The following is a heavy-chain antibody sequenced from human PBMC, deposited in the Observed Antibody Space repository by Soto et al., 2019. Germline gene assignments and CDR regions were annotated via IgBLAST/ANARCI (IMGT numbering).Heavy chain of an antibody. CDR2: IIPIFGTA. CDR1: GYTFTSYG. V-gene: IGHV1-18*01. CDR3: ARVSYYYDSSGLWGFDY. D-gene: IGHD3-22*01. Sequence: ASVKVSCKASGYTFTSYGISWVRQAPGQGLEWMGGIIPIFGTANYAQKLQGRVTMTTDTSTSTAYMELRSLRSDDTAVYYCARVSYYYDSSGLWGFDYWGQGTLVTVSS. J-gene: IGHJ4*02.